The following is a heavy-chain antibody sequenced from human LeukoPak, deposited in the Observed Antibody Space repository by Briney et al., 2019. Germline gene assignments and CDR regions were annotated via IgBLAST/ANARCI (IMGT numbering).Heavy chain of an antibody. CDR3: AKWGGPSAGLDV. CDR1: GFTFSAHY. V-gene: IGHV3-11*01. Sequence: GGSLRLSCSASGFTFSAHYIAWIRQAPGQGLEWVSYFIRSDTTIFYADSVKGRFTVSRDYAKNSQFLEMNSLRVEDTAVYYCAKWGGPSAGLDVWGQGTTVTVSS. D-gene: IGHD2-8*01. J-gene: IGHJ6*02. CDR2: FIRSDTTI.